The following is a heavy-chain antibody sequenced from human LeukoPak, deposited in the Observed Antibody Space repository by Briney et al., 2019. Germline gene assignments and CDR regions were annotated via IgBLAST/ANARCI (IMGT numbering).Heavy chain of an antibody. Sequence: ASVKVSCKASGYTFTSFGISWVRQAPGQGLEWMGWISSYNGNTNYAQKLHGTVTMTTDTSTSTAYMELRSLSSDDTAVYYCARAARYCSSTSCFAGIYYFDFWGQGTLVTVSS. V-gene: IGHV1-18*04. D-gene: IGHD2-2*01. CDR1: GYTFTSFG. CDR3: ARAARYCSSTSCFAGIYYFDF. CDR2: ISSYNGNT. J-gene: IGHJ4*02.